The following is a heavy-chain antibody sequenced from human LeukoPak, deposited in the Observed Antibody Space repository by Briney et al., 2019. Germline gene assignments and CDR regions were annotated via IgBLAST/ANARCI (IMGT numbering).Heavy chain of an antibody. CDR3: ARGAMVRGVIRSSYYFDY. CDR1: GGSISSYY. D-gene: IGHD3-10*01. V-gene: IGHV4-59*01. J-gene: IGHJ4*02. CDR2: IYYSGST. Sequence: PSETLSLTCTVSGGSISSYYWSWIRQPPGKGLEWIGYIYYSGSTNYNPSLKSRVTISVDTSKNQSSLKLSSVTAADTAVYYCARGAMVRGVIRSSYYFDYWGQGTLVTVSS.